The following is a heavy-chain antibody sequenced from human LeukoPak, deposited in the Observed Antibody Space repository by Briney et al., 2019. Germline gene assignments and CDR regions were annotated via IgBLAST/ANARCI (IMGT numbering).Heavy chain of an antibody. Sequence: GGSLRLSXAASGFTFSNAWMSWVRQAPGKGLEWVGRIKTKTDGGTTDYAAPVKGRFTISRDDSKNTLFLQMNSLKTEDTAVYYCSTGRVSGWDWGQGTLVTVSS. D-gene: IGHD6-19*01. CDR2: IKTKTDGGTT. CDR1: GFTFSNAW. J-gene: IGHJ4*02. V-gene: IGHV3-15*01. CDR3: STGRVSGWD.